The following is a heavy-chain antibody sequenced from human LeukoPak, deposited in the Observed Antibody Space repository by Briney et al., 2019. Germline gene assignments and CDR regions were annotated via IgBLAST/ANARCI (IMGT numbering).Heavy chain of an antibody. CDR1: GFTFSSYS. V-gene: IGHV3-48*01. J-gene: IGHJ4*02. Sequence: GGSLRLSCAASGFTFSSYSMNWVRQAPGKGLEWVSYISSSSTIYYADSVKGRFTISRDNAKNSLYLQMNGLRAEDTAVYYCARDPSMFGVVIKVLTEADRGYWGQGTLVTVSS. CDR3: ARDPSMFGVVIKVLTEADRGY. CDR2: ISSSSTI. D-gene: IGHD3-3*01.